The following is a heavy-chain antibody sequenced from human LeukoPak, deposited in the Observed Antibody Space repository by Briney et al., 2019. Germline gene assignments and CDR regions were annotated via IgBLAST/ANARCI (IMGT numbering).Heavy chain of an antibody. D-gene: IGHD2-15*01. CDR3: ARGRGTSGSNRDFYYYYYYMDV. V-gene: IGHV1-3*01. J-gene: IGHJ6*03. CDR1: GYIFTDYA. CDR2: MNGGNGNT. Sequence: GASVKVSCKASGYIFTDYAIHWLRQAPGQRPEWMGWMNGGNGNTKYSQKFQGRITLIRDTSAATAYMELSSLRHDDLAVYYCARGRGTSGSNRDFYYYYYYMDVWGKGTTVTVSS.